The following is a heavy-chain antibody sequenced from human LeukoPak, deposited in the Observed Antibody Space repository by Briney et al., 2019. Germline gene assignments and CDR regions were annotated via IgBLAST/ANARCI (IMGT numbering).Heavy chain of an antibody. V-gene: IGHV3-74*01. CDR1: GFTFSSYW. CDR3: ARSDQANWGSGTDYMDV. J-gene: IGHJ6*03. CDR2: INSDGSST. D-gene: IGHD7-27*01. Sequence: PGGSLRLSCAASGFTFSSYWMHWVRQAPGKGLVWVSRINSDGSSTSYADSVKGRFTISRDNAKNTLYLQMNSLRAEDTAVYYCARSDQANWGSGTDYMDVWGTGTTVTVSS.